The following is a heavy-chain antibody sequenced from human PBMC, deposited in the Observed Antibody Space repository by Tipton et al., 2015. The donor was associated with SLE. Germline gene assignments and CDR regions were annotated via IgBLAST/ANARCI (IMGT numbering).Heavy chain of an antibody. D-gene: IGHD3-22*01. Sequence: TLSLTCTVSGGSVSSNYWTWVRQPPGKGLEWIGRIYTSGATNYSPSFESRVTISFDMSKNQVSLKLSSVTAADTAVYYCGKYDYDSTGVQAVHYWGQGTLLTVSS. V-gene: IGHV4-59*02. CDR1: GGSVSSNY. CDR3: GKYDYDSTGVQAVHY. J-gene: IGHJ4*02. CDR2: IYTSGAT.